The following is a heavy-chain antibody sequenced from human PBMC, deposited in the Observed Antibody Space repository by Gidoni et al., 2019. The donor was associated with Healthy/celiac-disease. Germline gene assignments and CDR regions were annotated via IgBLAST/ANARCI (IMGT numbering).Heavy chain of an antibody. D-gene: IGHD3-16*01. CDR1: GFTFSSYS. V-gene: IGHV3-21*01. Sequence: EVQLVESGGGLVKPWGSLRLSGSAFGFTFSSYSMNWVRQAPGKGLEWVSSISSSSSYIYYADSVKGRFTISRDNAKNSLYLQMNSLRAEDTAVYYCARDGEVDDAFDIWGQGTMVTVSS. J-gene: IGHJ3*02. CDR3: ARDGEVDDAFDI. CDR2: ISSSSSYI.